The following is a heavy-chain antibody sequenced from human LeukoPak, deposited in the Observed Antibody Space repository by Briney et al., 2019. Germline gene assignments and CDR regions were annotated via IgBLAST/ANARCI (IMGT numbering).Heavy chain of an antibody. J-gene: IGHJ4*02. CDR3: AKEIVYYYDSSGYAFDY. Sequence: GGSLRLSCAASGFTVSSNYMSWVRQAPGKGLEWVSAISGSGGSTYYADSVKGRFTISRDNSKNTLYLQMNSLRAEDTAVYYCAKEIVYYYDSSGYAFDYWGQGTLVTVSS. CDR2: ISGSGGST. D-gene: IGHD3-22*01. CDR1: GFTVSSNY. V-gene: IGHV3-23*01.